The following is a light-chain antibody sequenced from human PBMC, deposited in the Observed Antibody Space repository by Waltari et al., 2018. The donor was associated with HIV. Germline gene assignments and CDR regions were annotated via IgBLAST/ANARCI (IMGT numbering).Light chain of an antibody. V-gene: IGKV1-16*01. CDR2: AAS. CDR3: QQYDSLPIT. Sequence: DIQMTQSPSSLSASVGGRVTISCRASPDISKYLAWFQQKPGKAPRSLVYAASSLQTGVPARFSGSGSGTDFTLTISSLQPEDFATYYCQQYDSLPITFGQGTRLDIK. CDR1: PDISKY. J-gene: IGKJ5*01.